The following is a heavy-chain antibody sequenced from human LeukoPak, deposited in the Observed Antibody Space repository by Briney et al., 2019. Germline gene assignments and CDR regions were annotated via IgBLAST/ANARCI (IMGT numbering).Heavy chain of an antibody. D-gene: IGHD6-13*01. CDR2: ISGSGGST. CDR1: GXTFSSYA. CDR3: AKLPVEQQLVFDY. J-gene: IGHJ4*02. Sequence: PGGSLRLSCAPSGXTFSSYAVSWVRQAPGKGLEWVSAISGSGGSTYYADSVKGRFTISRDNSKNTLYLQMNSLRAEDTAVYYCAKLPVEQQLVFDYWGQGTLVTVSS. V-gene: IGHV3-23*01.